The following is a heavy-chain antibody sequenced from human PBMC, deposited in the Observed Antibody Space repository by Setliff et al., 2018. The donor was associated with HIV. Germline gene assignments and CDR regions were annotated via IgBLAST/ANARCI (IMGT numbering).Heavy chain of an antibody. D-gene: IGHD3-22*01. CDR3: ARGVYYYYDSDAYWYWFDP. CDR2: IYYSGST. Sequence: ETLSLTCTVSGGSIWNYYWSWIRQPPGKGLEWIGTIYYSGSTYYNPSLKSRVTISTDTSKNQFSLKVRSVTAADTAVYYCARGVYYYYDSDAYWYWFDPWGQGTLVTAPQ. V-gene: IGHV4-39*01. CDR1: GGSIWNYY. J-gene: IGHJ5*02.